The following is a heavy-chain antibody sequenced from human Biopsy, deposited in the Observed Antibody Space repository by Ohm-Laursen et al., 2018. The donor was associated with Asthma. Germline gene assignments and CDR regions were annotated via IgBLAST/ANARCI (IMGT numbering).Heavy chain of an antibody. D-gene: IGHD6-19*01. CDR2: ISGNSQYI. V-gene: IGHV3-21*01. J-gene: IGHJ4*02. CDR3: ATDSSGWF. CDR1: GFSFSHHS. Sequence: LSLTCAASGFSFSHHSMSWVRQAPGKGLEWVSCISGNSQYIYFADSVKGRFTISRDNAKNSLYLHMNDLSADDSGVYYCATDSSGWFWGPGTVVAVSS.